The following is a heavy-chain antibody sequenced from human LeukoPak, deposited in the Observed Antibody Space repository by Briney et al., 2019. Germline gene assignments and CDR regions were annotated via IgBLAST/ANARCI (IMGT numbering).Heavy chain of an antibody. D-gene: IGHD7-27*01. J-gene: IGHJ5*02. Sequence: SETLSLTCTVSGGSISSYYWSWIRQPPGKGLEWTGYIYTSGSTNYNPSLKSRVTISVDTSKNQFSLKLSSVTAADTAVYYCASMKLGFRWFDPWGQGTLVTVSS. V-gene: IGHV4-4*09. CDR2: IYTSGST. CDR1: GGSISSYY. CDR3: ASMKLGFRWFDP.